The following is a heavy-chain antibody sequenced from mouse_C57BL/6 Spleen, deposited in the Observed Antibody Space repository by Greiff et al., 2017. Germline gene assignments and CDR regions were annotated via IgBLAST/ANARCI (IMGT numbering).Heavy chain of an antibody. CDR2: ISSGSSTI. Sequence: EVKVEESGGGLVKPGGSLKLSCAASGFTFSDYGMHWVRQAPEKGLEWVAYISSGSSTIYYADTVKGRFTISRDNAKNTLFLQMTSLRSEDTAMYYCARGYYDYDFDYWGQGTTLTVSS. D-gene: IGHD2-4*01. CDR3: ARGYYDYDFDY. CDR1: GFTFSDYG. J-gene: IGHJ2*01. V-gene: IGHV5-17*01.